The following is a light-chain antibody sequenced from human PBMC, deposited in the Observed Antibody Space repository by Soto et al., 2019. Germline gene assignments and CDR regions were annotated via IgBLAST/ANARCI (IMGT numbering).Light chain of an antibody. V-gene: IGKV1-5*01. CDR1: HSISSW. Sequence: DIQMLQSPSTLSASVGDRFTITCRAIHSISSWVAWYQQKPGKAPKLLIYDASSLESGVPSRFSVSGSGTEFTLTIRSLQPDDFATYYGQKYNSYWTIGTGTMVEIK. CDR3: QKYNSYWT. CDR2: DAS. J-gene: IGKJ1*01.